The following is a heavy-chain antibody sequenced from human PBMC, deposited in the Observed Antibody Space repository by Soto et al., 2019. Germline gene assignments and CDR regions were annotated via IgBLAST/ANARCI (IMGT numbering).Heavy chain of an antibody. V-gene: IGHV1-69*13. D-gene: IGHD3-10*01. CDR2: IIPIFGTA. J-gene: IGHJ4*02. CDR1: GGTFSSYA. Sequence: SVKVSCKASGGTFSSYAISWVRQAPGQGLEWMGGIIPIFGTANYAQKFQGRVTITADESTSTAYMELSSLRSEDTAVYYCARDYRFGELLYFDYWGQGTLVTSPQ. CDR3: ARDYRFGELLYFDY.